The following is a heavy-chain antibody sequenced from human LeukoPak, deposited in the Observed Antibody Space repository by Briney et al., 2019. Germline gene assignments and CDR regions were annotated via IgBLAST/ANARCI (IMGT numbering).Heavy chain of an antibody. CDR2: ITPSGSYI. V-gene: IGHV3-21*01. Sequence: PGGSLRLSCAASGFTFSTYSMNWVRQAPGKGLEWVSSITPSGSYIYYATSVKGRFTISRDNAKNSLYLQMNSLRAEDTAVYYCARGFELITFGGAIGKLNWFDSWGQGTLVTVSS. J-gene: IGHJ5*01. CDR1: GFTFSTYS. CDR3: ARGFELITFGGAIGKLNWFDS. D-gene: IGHD3-16*02.